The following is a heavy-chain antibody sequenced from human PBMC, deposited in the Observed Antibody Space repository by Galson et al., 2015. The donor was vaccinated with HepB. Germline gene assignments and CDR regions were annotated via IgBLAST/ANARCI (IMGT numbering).Heavy chain of an antibody. CDR3: ARDAIVVAGLSVGSDY. V-gene: IGHV1-18*01. CDR1: GYTFTNYD. Sequence: QSGAEVKKPGTSVKVSCKASGYTFTNYDITWVRQAPGQGLEWMGWISAYNGNTNYAQKLQGRVTMTTDTSTSTAYMELRSLRSDDTAVYYCARDAIVVAGLSVGSDYWGQGTLVTVSS. J-gene: IGHJ4*02. CDR2: ISAYNGNT. D-gene: IGHD6-19*01.